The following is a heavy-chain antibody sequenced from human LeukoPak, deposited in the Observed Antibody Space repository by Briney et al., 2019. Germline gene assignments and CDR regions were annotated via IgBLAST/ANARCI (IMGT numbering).Heavy chain of an antibody. D-gene: IGHD3-10*01. V-gene: IGHV1-24*01. Sequence: ASVKVSCKVSGYTLTELSMHWVRQAPGKGLEWMGGFDPEDGETIYAQKFQGRVTMTEDTSTDTAYMELSSLRSEDTAVYYCARDPYYGSGTANLYYYGMDVWGQGTTVTVSS. CDR3: ARDPYYGSGTANLYYYGMDV. CDR2: FDPEDGET. J-gene: IGHJ6*02. CDR1: GYTLTELS.